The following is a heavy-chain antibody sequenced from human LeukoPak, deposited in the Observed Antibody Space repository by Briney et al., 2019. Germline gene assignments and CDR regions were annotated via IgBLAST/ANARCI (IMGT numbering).Heavy chain of an antibody. V-gene: IGHV4-34*01. CDR1: GGSFSGYY. CDR3: ARDNSWNYDWFDP. J-gene: IGHJ5*02. CDR2: ISHSGST. D-gene: IGHD1-7*01. Sequence: RPSETLSLTCAVYGGSFSGYYWSWIRQPPGKGLEWIGEISHSGSTNYNPSLKSRVTISIDTSKNQFSLKLSSVTAADTAVYYCARDNSWNYDWFDPWGQGTLVTVSS.